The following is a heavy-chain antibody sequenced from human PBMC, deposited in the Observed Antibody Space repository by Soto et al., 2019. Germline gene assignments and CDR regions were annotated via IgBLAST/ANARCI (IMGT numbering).Heavy chain of an antibody. CDR1: GDSIGSGNNY. Sequence: SETLSLTCTVSGDSIGSGNNYWSWIRHAPGKGLEWIGRIYTSGSTNYNPSLKSRVTMSVDTSKNQFSLKLSSVTAADTAVYYCARDPPARFPTRDYYYYGMDVWGQGTTVTVSS. J-gene: IGHJ6*02. CDR3: ARDPPARFPTRDYYYYGMDV. D-gene: IGHD2-21*01. V-gene: IGHV4-61*02. CDR2: IYTSGST.